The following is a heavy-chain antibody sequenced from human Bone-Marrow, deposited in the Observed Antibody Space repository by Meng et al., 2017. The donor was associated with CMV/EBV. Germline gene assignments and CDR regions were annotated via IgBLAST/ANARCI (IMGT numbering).Heavy chain of an antibody. CDR1: GFTFSSYE. CDR2: ISSSGSTI. D-gene: IGHD3-3*01. J-gene: IGHJ6*02. V-gene: IGHV3-48*03. Sequence: GGSLRLSCAASGFTFSSYEMNWVRQAPGKGLEWVSYISSSGSTIYYADSVKGRFTISRDNAKNSLYLQMNSLRAEDTAVYYCARDQDDFWSGYYMGRTNEGSGMDVWGQGTTVTVSS. CDR3: ARDQDDFWSGYYMGRTNEGSGMDV.